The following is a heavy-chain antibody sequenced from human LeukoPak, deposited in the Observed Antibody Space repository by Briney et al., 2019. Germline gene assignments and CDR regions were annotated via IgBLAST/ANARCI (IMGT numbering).Heavy chain of an antibody. Sequence: GGSLRLSCGASGFTVSNNHMSWVRQAPGKGLEWVSITYSDGTTYYADSVKGRFTISRDNSRNTLYVQMNSLRAEDTAVYFCARDAGYCSGGSCYPGQFDYWGQGTLVTVSS. D-gene: IGHD2-15*01. CDR3: ARDAGYCSGGSCYPGQFDY. CDR1: GFTVSNNH. CDR2: TYSDGTT. J-gene: IGHJ4*02. V-gene: IGHV3-53*01.